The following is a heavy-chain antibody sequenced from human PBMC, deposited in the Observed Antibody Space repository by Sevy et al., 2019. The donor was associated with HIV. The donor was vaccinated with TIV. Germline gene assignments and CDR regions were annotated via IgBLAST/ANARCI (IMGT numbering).Heavy chain of an antibody. J-gene: IGHJ5*02. V-gene: IGHV4-59*08. CDR3: ARHWGASSSYQESGFDP. Sequence: SETLSLTCTVSGGSISSYYWSWIRQPPGKGLEWIGYIYYRGSTNYNPSLKSRVTISVDTSKNQFSLKLSSVTAADTAVYYCARHWGASSSYQESGFDPWGQGTLVTVSS. D-gene: IGHD2-15*01. CDR2: IYYRGST. CDR1: GGSISSYY.